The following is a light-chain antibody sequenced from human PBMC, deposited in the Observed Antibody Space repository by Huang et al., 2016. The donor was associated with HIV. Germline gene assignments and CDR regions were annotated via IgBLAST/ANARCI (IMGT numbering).Light chain of an antibody. CDR3: MQGIHLPIT. J-gene: IGKJ5*01. V-gene: IGKV2-29*02. CDR1: QSLLHSDGKTY. CDR2: EVS. Sequence: DIVMTQTPLSLSVTPGQPASISCKSSQSLLHSDGKTYLYWYLQKPGQSPQLLIYEVSRRVSGVPDRFSGSGSGTDFTLKISRVEAEDVGVYYCMQGIHLPITFGQGTRLEIK.